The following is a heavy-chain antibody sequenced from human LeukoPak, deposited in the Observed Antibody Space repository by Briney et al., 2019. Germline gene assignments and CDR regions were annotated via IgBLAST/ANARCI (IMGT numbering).Heavy chain of an antibody. V-gene: IGHV1-2*02. J-gene: IGHJ6*03. Sequence: ASVKVSCKASGYTLTGYYMHWVRQAPGQGLEWMGWINPNSGGTNYAQKFQGRVTMTRDTSISTAYMELSRLRSDDTAVYYCARDKTQSPLDYYYMDVWGKGTTVTVSS. CDR1: GYTLTGYY. CDR3: ARDKTQSPLDYYYMDV. D-gene: IGHD4-11*01. CDR2: INPNSGGT.